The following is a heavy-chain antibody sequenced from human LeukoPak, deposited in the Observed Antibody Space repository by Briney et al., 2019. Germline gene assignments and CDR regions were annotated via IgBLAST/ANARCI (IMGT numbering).Heavy chain of an antibody. Sequence: SETLSLTCTVSGGSISRYYWSWIRRPPGKGLEWIGYIDDSGNTNYNPSLKSQVTISVDKSKNQFSLKLSFVTAADTAMYYCARSDYHNSGSHAVFDAFDIWGQGTRVTVSS. V-gene: IGHV4-59*01. J-gene: IGHJ3*02. CDR2: IDDSGNT. D-gene: IGHD3-10*01. CDR3: ARSDYHNSGSHAVFDAFDI. CDR1: GGSISRYY.